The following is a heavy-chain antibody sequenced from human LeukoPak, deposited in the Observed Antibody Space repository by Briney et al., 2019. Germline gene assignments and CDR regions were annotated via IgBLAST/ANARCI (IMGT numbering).Heavy chain of an antibody. V-gene: IGHV3-30*18. Sequence: GGSLRLSCAASGLTFTTFGIHWVRQAPGKGLEWVAAISPDGNLEYYTDSVQGRFTVSRDNSKNMIYLQMNSLRGEDSALYYCAKINNNDDYWGHGTLVTVSS. D-gene: IGHD1/OR15-1a*01. CDR2: ISPDGNLE. CDR3: AKINNNDDY. J-gene: IGHJ4*01. CDR1: GLTFTTFG.